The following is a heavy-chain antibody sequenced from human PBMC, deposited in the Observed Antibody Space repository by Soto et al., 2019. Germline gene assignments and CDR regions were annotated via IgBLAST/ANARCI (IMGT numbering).Heavy chain of an antibody. D-gene: IGHD4-17*01. J-gene: IGHJ4*02. V-gene: IGHV1-46*01. CDR3: ARVGDGDYGVDY. CDR2: INPSGGST. CDR1: GYTFTSYY. Sequence: QVQLVQSGAEVKKPGASVKVSCKASGYTFTSYYMHWVLQAPGQGLEWMGIINPSGGSTSYAQKFQGRVTMTRDTSTSTVYMELSSLRSEDTAVYYCARVGDGDYGVDYWGQGTLVTFSS.